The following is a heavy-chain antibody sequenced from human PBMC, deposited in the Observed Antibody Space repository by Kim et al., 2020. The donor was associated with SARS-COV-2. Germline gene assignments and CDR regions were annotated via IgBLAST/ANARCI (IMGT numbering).Heavy chain of an antibody. CDR1: GFTFSTYS. Sequence: GVSLRLSCAASGFTFSTYSMNWVRQAPGKGLEWVSSITSSSSYIYNADSVKGRFTISRDNAKNSLYLQMNSLRAEDTAVYYCARDGGDHEYYYYGLDVWGQGTAVSLSS. CDR2: ITSSSSYI. J-gene: IGHJ6*02. D-gene: IGHD2-21*01. V-gene: IGHV3-21*01. CDR3: ARDGGDHEYYYYGLDV.